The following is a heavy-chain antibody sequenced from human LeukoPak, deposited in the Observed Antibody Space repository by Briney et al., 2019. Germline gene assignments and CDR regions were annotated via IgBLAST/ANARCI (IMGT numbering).Heavy chain of an antibody. V-gene: IGHV3-23*01. D-gene: IGHD5-24*01. CDR3: AKSRDGYNFYYFDS. CDR2: ISASGATT. J-gene: IGHJ4*02. CDR1: GFTFSSYA. Sequence: GGSLRLSCAASGFTFSSYATNWVRQAPGKGLEWVSSISASGATTYYAESVKVRFTISRDNSKNTLYLQMNGLRAEDTAVYYCAKSRDGYNFYYFDSWGQGTLVTVSS.